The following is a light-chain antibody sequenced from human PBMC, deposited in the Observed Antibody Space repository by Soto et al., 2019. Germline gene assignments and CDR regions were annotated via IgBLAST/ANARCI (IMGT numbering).Light chain of an antibody. CDR2: GAV. V-gene: IGKV1-39*01. CDR1: QSISSY. CDR3: QQSYSSPRT. Sequence: DIQMTQSPSSLSASVGDRVTVTCRASQSISSYLNWYQQKRGKAPNLLIYGAVNLQSGVPSRFSGSGSGTDFTLTISSLQPEDFATYYCQQSYSSPRTFGGGTKVEIK. J-gene: IGKJ4*01.